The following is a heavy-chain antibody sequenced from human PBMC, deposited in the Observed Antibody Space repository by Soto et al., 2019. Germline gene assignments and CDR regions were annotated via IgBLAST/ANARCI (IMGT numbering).Heavy chain of an antibody. CDR2: ISSSSSYI. CDR3: ARELSGYYYGMDV. D-gene: IGHD2-8*02. J-gene: IGHJ6*02. CDR1: GFTFSSYS. V-gene: IGHV3-21*01. Sequence: ELQLVESGGGLVKPGGSLRLSCAASGFTFSSYSMNWVRQAPGKGLEWVSSISSSSSYIYYADSVKGRFTISRDNAKNSLYLQMNSLRAEDTAVYYCARELSGYYYGMDVWGQGTTVTVSS.